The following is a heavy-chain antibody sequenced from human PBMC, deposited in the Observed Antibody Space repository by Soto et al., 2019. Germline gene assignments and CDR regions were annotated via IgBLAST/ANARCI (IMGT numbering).Heavy chain of an antibody. CDR1: GGSFSGYY. V-gene: IGHV4-34*01. CDR2: INHSGST. J-gene: IGHJ5*02. CDR3: ARGAGGYCSSTSCYLGRNWFDP. D-gene: IGHD2-2*01. Sequence: PSETRALTCAVYGGSFSGYYWSWIRQPPGKGREWIGEINHSGSTNYNPSLKSRVTISVDTSKNQFSLKLSSVTAADTAVYYCARGAGGYCSSTSCYLGRNWFDPWGQGTLVTVSS.